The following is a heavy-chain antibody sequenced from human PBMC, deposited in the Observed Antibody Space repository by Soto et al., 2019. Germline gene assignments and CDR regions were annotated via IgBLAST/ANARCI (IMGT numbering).Heavy chain of an antibody. Sequence: EVQLVESGGGLVQPGGSLRLSCAASGFTVSSNYMSWVRQAPGKGLEWVSVIYSGGSTYYEDSVKGRFTISRDNSKSTMYPQINSRREEDTDVYYCADVYYWSQGTLGTFSS. J-gene: IGHJ4*02. CDR2: IYSGGST. CDR1: GFTVSSNY. CDR3: ADVYY. V-gene: IGHV3-66*01.